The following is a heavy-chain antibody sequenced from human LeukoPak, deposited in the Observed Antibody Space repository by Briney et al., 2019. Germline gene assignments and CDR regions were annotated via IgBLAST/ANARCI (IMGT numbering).Heavy chain of an antibody. CDR3: ARWGDSGDYMSY. CDR1: GFTFSSYS. J-gene: IGHJ4*02. Sequence: GGSLRLSCAASGFTFSSYSMNWVRQAPGKGLEWVSSISSSSSYIYYADSVKGRFTISRDNAKNSLYLQMNSLRAEDTAVYYCARWGDSGDYMSYWGQGTMVTVSS. V-gene: IGHV3-21*01. CDR2: ISSSSSYI. D-gene: IGHD4-17*01.